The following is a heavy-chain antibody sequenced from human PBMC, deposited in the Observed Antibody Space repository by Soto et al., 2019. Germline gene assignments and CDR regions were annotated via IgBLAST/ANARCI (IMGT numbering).Heavy chain of an antibody. Sequence: GGSLRLSCAASGFTFSSYWMHWVRQAPGKGLVWVSRINSDGSSTSYADSVKGRFTISRDNAKNTLYLQMNSLRAEDTAVYYCARTGQDPYDILTGYYPPHFDYWGQGTLVTVSS. V-gene: IGHV3-74*01. CDR2: INSDGSST. J-gene: IGHJ4*02. CDR1: GFTFSSYW. CDR3: ARTGQDPYDILTGYYPPHFDY. D-gene: IGHD3-9*01.